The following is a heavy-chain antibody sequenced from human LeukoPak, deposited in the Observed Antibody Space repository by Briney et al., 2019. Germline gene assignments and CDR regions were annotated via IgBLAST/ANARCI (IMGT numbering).Heavy chain of an antibody. D-gene: IGHD5-18*01. V-gene: IGHV4-34*01. CDR2: INHGGST. CDR1: GGSFSGYY. J-gene: IGHJ6*02. Sequence: TSETLSLTCAVYGGSFSGYYWSWIRQPPGKGLEWIGEINHGGSTNYNPSLKSRVTISVDTSKNQFSLKLSSVTAADTAVYYCASTGKWIQLWPYYYYGMDVWGQGTTVTVSS. CDR3: ASTGKWIQLWPYYYYGMDV.